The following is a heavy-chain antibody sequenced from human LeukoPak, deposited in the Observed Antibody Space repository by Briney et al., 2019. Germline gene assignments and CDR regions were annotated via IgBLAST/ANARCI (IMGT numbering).Heavy chain of an antibody. CDR1: GFTFSSYW. D-gene: IGHD1-26*01. Sequence: GGSLRLSCAASGFTFSSYWMSWVRQAPGKGLEWGANIKQDGSEKYYVDSVKGRFTISRDNAKNSLYLQMNSLRAEDTAVYYCARIVGATIHAGYFDYWGQGTLVTVSS. J-gene: IGHJ4*02. CDR2: IKQDGSEK. V-gene: IGHV3-7*01. CDR3: ARIVGATIHAGYFDY.